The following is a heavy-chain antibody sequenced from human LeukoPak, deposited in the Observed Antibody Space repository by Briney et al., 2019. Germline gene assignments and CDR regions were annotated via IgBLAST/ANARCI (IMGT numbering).Heavy chain of an antibody. D-gene: IGHD3-10*01. CDR3: ARVRGESLRWFDP. CDR2: ISYDGSNK. CDR1: GFTFSSYW. Sequence: GGSLRLSCAASGFTFSSYWMHWVRQAPGKGLEWVAVISYDGSNKYYADSVKGRFTISRDNSKNTLYLHMSSLRAEDTAVYYCARVRGESLRWFDPWGQGTLVTVSS. J-gene: IGHJ5*02. V-gene: IGHV3-30-3*01.